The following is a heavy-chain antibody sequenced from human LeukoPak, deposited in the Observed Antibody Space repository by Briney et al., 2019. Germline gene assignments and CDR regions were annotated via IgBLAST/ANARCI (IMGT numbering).Heavy chain of an antibody. Sequence: SETLSLTCTVSGGSISSSSYYWGWIRQPPGKGLEWIGSIYYSGSTYYNPSLKSRVTISVDTSKNQFSLKLSSVTAADTAVYYCARQRISTVTTHDYFDYWGQGTLVTVSS. J-gene: IGHJ4*02. CDR2: IYYSGST. D-gene: IGHD4-17*01. CDR3: ARQRISTVTTHDYFDY. CDR1: GGSISSSSYY. V-gene: IGHV4-39*01.